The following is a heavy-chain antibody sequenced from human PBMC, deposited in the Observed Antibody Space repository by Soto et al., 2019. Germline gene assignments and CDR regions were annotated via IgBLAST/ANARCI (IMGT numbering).Heavy chain of an antibody. Sequence: QVQLVQSGAEVKKPGSSVKVSCKASGGTFSSYAISWVRQAPGQGLEWMGGIIPIFGTANYAQKFQGRVTISADESTSTAYTELSSLRSEDRAVYYCASEGELRIRYFDYWGQGTLVTVSS. CDR1: GGTFSSYA. J-gene: IGHJ4*02. V-gene: IGHV1-69*01. CDR2: IIPIFGTA. CDR3: ASEGELRIRYFDY. D-gene: IGHD1-26*01.